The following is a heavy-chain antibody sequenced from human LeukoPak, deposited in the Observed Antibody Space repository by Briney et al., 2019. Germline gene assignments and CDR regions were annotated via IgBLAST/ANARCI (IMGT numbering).Heavy chain of an antibody. CDR2: FDPEDGET. J-gene: IGHJ4*02. D-gene: IGHD3-3*01. CDR1: GYTLTELS. V-gene: IGHV1-24*01. Sequence: ASVKVSCKFSGYTLTELSMPGVRQAPGKGHEWMGGFDPEDGETIYAQKFHGRVTMTENTSTDTAYMELSGLRSEDTAVYYCATGRGYDFWSDLDYWGQGTLVTVSS. CDR3: ATGRGYDFWSDLDY.